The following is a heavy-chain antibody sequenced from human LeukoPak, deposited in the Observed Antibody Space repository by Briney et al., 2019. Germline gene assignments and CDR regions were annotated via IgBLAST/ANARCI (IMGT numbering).Heavy chain of an antibody. Sequence: ASVKVSCKASGYTFTGYYMHWVRQAPGQGLEWMGWINPNSGGTNYAQKFQGRVTMTRDTSISTAYMEVRRLKSDDTAVYYCARDSGSGGRDSSGHYYHYYMDVWGKGTTVTVSS. J-gene: IGHJ6*03. CDR2: INPNSGGT. V-gene: IGHV1-2*02. D-gene: IGHD3-22*01. CDR1: GYTFTGYY. CDR3: ARDSGSGGRDSSGHYYHYYMDV.